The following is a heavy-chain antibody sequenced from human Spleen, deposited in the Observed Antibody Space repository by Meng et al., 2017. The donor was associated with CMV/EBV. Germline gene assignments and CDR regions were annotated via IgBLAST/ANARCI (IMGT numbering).Heavy chain of an antibody. V-gene: IGHV1-2*02. J-gene: IGHJ4*02. D-gene: IGHD3-3*01. CDR2: INPNNGAT. CDR1: EKTFTGYY. Sequence: ASVKVSCKASEKTFTGYYLHWVRQAPGQGLEWMGWINPNNGATNYAQKFQGRVTMTRDTSIRTAYMELSSLRSDDTAVYYCARGRDFWSDYWGQGTLVTVSS. CDR3: ARGRDFWSDY.